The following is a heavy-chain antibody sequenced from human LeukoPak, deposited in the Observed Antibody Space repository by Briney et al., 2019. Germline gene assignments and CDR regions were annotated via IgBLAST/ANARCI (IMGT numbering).Heavy chain of an antibody. CDR3: ARDRLRYFDWLLYFDY. Sequence: ASVKVSCKASGYTFTSYGISWVRQAPGQGLEWMGWISAYNGNTNYAQKLQGRVTMTTDTSTSTAYMELRSLRSDDTAVYYCARDRLRYFDWLLYFDYWGQGTLVTVSS. CDR1: GYTFTSYG. CDR2: ISAYNGNT. D-gene: IGHD3-9*01. J-gene: IGHJ4*02. V-gene: IGHV1-18*01.